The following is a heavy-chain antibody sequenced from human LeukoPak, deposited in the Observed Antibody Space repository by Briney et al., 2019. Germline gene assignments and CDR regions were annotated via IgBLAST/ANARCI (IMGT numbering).Heavy chain of an antibody. V-gene: IGHV1-2*06. J-gene: IGHJ3*02. CDR3: ANLYYYDSSGYYPDDAFDI. CDR1: GYTFTSYD. Sequence: ASVKVSCKASGYTFTSYDINWVRQATGQGLEWMGRINPNSGGTNYAQKFQGRVTMTRDTSISTAYMELSRLRSDDTAVYYCANLYYYDSSGYYPDDAFDIWGQGTMVTVSS. CDR2: INPNSGGT. D-gene: IGHD3-22*01.